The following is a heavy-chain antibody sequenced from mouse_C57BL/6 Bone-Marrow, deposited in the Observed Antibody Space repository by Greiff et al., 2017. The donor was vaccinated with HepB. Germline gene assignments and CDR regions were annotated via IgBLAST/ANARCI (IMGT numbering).Heavy chain of an antibody. CDR3: ARDDYDVEAY. D-gene: IGHD2-4*01. J-gene: IGHJ3*01. Sequence: DVMLVESGGGLVKPGGSLKLSCAASGFTFSDYGMHWVRQAPEKGLEWVAYISSGSSTIYYADTVKGRFTISRDNAKNTLFLQMTSLRSEDTAMYYCARDDYDVEAYWGQGTLVTVSA. CDR1: GFTFSDYG. V-gene: IGHV5-17*01. CDR2: ISSGSSTI.